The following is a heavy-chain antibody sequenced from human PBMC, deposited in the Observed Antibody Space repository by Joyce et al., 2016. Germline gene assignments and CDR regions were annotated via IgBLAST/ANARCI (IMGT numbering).Heavy chain of an antibody. CDR1: GFNFEEYT. Sequence: VHLVESGGAVVQPGGSLRLSCGVSGFNFEEYTIHWVREAPGKGLEWVSFINWKGDNTNFADFVQGRFTISRDNRKNTLYLQMDSLTTDDTAIYYCAKDIPNYGGIDHWGRGTLVTVSS. CDR3: AKDIPNYGGIDH. D-gene: IGHD4-23*01. J-gene: IGHJ4*02. V-gene: IGHV3-43*01. CDR2: INWKGDNT.